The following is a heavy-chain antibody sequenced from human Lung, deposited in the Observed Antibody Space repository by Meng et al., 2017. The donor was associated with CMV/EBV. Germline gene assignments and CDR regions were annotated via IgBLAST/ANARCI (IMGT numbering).Heavy chain of an antibody. V-gene: IGHV4-4*02. CDR1: GGSISSSNW. CDR3: ARVVTALWGYYFDY. Sequence: QVPRQESGPGLVKPSGTPSLPCSGSGGSISSSNWWRWVRQPPGKGLEWIGEIYHSGSTNYNPSLKSRVTISVDKSKNQFSLKLSSVTAADTAVYYCARVVTALWGYYFDYWGQGTLVTVSS. D-gene: IGHD2-21*02. J-gene: IGHJ4*02. CDR2: IYHSGST.